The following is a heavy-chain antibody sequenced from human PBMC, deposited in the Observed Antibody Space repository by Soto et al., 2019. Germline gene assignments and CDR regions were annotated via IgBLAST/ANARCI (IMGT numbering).Heavy chain of an antibody. CDR3: AKRVVTLHRGMDV. D-gene: IGHD2-15*01. J-gene: IGHJ6*02. Sequence: QVQLVESGGGVVQPGRSLRLSCAASGFTFSSYAMHWVRQAPGKGLEWVAVISYDGSNKYYADSVKGRFTISRDNSKNTLYLQMNSLRAEDTAVYYCAKRVVTLHRGMDVWGQGTTVTVSS. V-gene: IGHV3-30*18. CDR2: ISYDGSNK. CDR1: GFTFSSYA.